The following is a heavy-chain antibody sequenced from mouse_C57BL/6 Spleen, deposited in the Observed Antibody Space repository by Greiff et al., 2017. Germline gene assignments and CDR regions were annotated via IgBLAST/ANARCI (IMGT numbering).Heavy chain of an antibody. J-gene: IGHJ2*01. Sequence: QVQLQQPGAELVKPGASVKLSCKASGYTFTSYWMHWVKQRPGQGLEWIGMIHPNSGSTNYNEKFKSKATLTVDKSSSTAYMQLSSLTSEDSAVYYCARENITTGAYYFDYWGQGTTLTVSS. CDR1: GYTFTSYW. V-gene: IGHV1-64*01. D-gene: IGHD1-1*01. CDR2: IHPNSGST. CDR3: ARENITTGAYYFDY.